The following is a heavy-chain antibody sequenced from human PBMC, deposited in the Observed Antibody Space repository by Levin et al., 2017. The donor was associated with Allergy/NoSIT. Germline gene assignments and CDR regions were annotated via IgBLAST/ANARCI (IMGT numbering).Heavy chain of an antibody. V-gene: IGHV3-21*01. CDR2: ISSSSYYI. CDR3: ARDSSGCYTLSYYYGMDV. D-gene: IGHD6-19*01. Sequence: SCVASGFTFSSDTMNWVRQAPGKGLEWVSSISSSSYYIYYADSVKGRFTISRDNAKNSLYLQMNSLRAEDTAVYYCARDSSGCYTLSYYYGMDVWGQGTTVTVSS. CDR1: GFTFSSDT. J-gene: IGHJ6*02.